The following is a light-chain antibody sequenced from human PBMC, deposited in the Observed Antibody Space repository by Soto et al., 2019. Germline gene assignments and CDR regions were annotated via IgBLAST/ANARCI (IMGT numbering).Light chain of an antibody. Sequence: RARPASQSGTPGESDTISWTGSSSDVGGYNYVSWYQQQPGKAPNVLXYXXTXRTSGVSARFSGSKSVNTASLTISGLQAEDDADYFCCSYDGTYTSFVVGTGTKVIVL. V-gene: IGLV2-11*01. J-gene: IGLJ1*01. CDR1: SSDVGGYNY. CDR3: CSYDGTYTSFV. CDR2: XXT.